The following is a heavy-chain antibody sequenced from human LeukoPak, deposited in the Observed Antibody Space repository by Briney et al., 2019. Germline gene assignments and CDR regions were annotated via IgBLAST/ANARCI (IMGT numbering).Heavy chain of an antibody. CDR3: ARVSGGYGEWWFDP. CDR2: FRYRDNT. D-gene: IGHD5-12*01. J-gene: IGHJ5*02. Sequence: SETLSLTCAVSGASISSNSHFWGWVRQPPGKGLEWIGGFRYRDNTYSNPSLKSRVTISEDTSKNQFSLKLSSVTAADTAVYYCARVSGGYGEWWFDPWGQGTLVTVSS. V-gene: IGHV4-39*07. CDR1: GASISSNSHF.